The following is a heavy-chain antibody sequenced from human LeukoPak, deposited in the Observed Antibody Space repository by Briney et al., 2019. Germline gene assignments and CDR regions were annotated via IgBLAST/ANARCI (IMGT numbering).Heavy chain of an antibody. CDR1: GFTFSDYR. CDR3: VTDAKEGQFLDRSV. Sequence: PGGSLRLSCAASGFTFSDYRMDWVRQAPGKGLEWISLISPGSDMTQYVDSVRGRFTISRDNAKNSLYLQMNSLRVEDTAIYYCVTDAKEGQFLDRSVWGKGTTVTVSS. V-gene: IGHV3-48*04. J-gene: IGHJ6*04. D-gene: IGHD4/OR15-4a*01. CDR2: ISPGSDMT.